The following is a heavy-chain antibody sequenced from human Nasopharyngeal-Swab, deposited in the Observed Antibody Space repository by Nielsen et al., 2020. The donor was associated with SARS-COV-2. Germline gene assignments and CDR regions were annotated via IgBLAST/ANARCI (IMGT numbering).Heavy chain of an antibody. CDR2: ISTTGTTM. D-gene: IGHD3/OR15-3a*01. J-gene: IGHJ4*02. V-gene: IGHV3-11*01. CDR1: GFSLSDYY. Sequence: GRSLRLSCAASGFSLSDYYISWIRQAPGKGLEWVSYISTTGTTMYYADSVKGRFIISRDNAKNSLFLQMNSLRAEDTAVYYCARGLRGRTDFDYWGQGTLVTVSS. CDR3: ARGLRGRTDFDY.